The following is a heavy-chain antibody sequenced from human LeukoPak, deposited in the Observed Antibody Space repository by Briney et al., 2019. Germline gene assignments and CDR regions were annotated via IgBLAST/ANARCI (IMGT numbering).Heavy chain of an antibody. CDR2: IYYSGST. J-gene: IGHJ4*02. Sequence: SETLSLTCTVSGDSISSRSYYWGWIRQPPGKGLEWIGNIYYSGSTYYNPSLKSRVTISVDTSKNQFALKLNSVTAADTAVYYCARDLRSRACWGQGTLVTVSS. CDR1: GDSISSRSYY. V-gene: IGHV4-39*02. D-gene: IGHD4-17*01. CDR3: ARDLRSRAC.